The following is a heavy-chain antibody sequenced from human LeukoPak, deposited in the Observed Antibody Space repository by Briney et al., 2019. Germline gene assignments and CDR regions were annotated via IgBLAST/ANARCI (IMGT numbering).Heavy chain of an antibody. CDR1: GFTFSSYA. D-gene: IGHD3-9*01. CDR2: ISYDGSNK. CDR3: ARDVLRYFDWPDAFDI. Sequence: PGGSLRLSCAASGFTFSSYAMHWVRQAPGKGLEWVAVISYDGSNKYYADSVKGRFTISRDNAKNSLYLQMNSLRAEDTAVYYCARDVLRYFDWPDAFDIWGQGTMVTVSS. J-gene: IGHJ3*02. V-gene: IGHV3-30*04.